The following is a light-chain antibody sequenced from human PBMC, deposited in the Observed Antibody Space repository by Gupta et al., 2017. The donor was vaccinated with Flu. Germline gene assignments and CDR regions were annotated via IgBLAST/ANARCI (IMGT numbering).Light chain of an antibody. V-gene: IGLV3-9*01. CDR2: RDD. Sequence: SYDLSQPPSVSVALGQTARITCGGNNLGNRNVHWYQQKPGQAPVVVIYRDDNRPSGSPERFSGSNSGNTATLTISSAQAGDEADYYCQVWDNNIWVFGGGTKLTVL. CDR1: NLGNRN. J-gene: IGLJ3*02. CDR3: QVWDNNIWV.